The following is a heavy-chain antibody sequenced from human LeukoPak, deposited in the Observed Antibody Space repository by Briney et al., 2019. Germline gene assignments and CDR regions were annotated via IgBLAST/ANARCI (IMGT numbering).Heavy chain of an antibody. Sequence: GGSLRLSCVASRFPFSNYWRHWVRQAPGKGLVWVSYISPDGSTTRYADSVKGRFTISRDNAKNTLYLQMNSLRVEDTAVYFCASAWSYWGQGALVTVSS. D-gene: IGHD1-1*01. J-gene: IGHJ4*02. V-gene: IGHV3-74*01. CDR1: RFPFSNYW. CDR3: ASAWSY. CDR2: ISPDGSTT.